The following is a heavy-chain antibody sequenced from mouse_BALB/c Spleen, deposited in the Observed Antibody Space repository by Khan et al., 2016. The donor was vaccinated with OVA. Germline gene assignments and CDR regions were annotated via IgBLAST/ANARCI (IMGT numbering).Heavy chain of an antibody. V-gene: IGHV5-15*02. CDR3: ARSWAMDY. CDR1: GFTFRAYG. CDR2: ISNLAYSI. Sequence: EVKLMESGGGLVQPGGSRKLSCAASGFTFRAYGMAWVRQAPGKGPEWVAFISNLAYSIYYEDTVTGRFTISRETAKNTLYLEMSSLTSEDTAMYYCARSWAMDYWGQGPSGTVSS. J-gene: IGHJ4*01.